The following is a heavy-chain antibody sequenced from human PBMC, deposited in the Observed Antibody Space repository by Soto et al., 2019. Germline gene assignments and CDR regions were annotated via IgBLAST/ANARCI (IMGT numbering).Heavy chain of an antibody. Sequence: TPSPTCTVPCGSSSSGGYYLHWIPQHPGKGLEYIGYIYSSGSTYYNPSLESRVTISVDTSKNQFSLELSSVTDADTAVYYCARDGKGEYTYGYWFDPWGQGTLVTVSS. CDR1: CGSSSSGGYY. CDR2: IYSSGST. V-gene: IGHV4-31*03. J-gene: IGHJ5*02. D-gene: IGHD5-18*01. CDR3: ARDGKGEYTYGYWFDP.